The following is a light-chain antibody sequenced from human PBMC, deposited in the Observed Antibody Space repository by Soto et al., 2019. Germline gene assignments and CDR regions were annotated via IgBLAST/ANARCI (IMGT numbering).Light chain of an antibody. V-gene: IGKV3-15*01. J-gene: IGKJ1*01. Sequence: EIVMTQFPATLSKSPGESATFSCRASQSIGTKLAWYQQRPGQAPRLLMYGASTGATGIPARFSGSGSGAAFTRTIGSLQSDEFAVYYCQHYSSWVWAVGQGNKVEIK. CDR1: QSIGTK. CDR2: GAS. CDR3: QHYSSWVWA.